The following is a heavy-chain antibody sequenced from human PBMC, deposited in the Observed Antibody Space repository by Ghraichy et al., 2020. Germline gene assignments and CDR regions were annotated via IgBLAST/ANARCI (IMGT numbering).Heavy chain of an antibody. CDR1: GGSFSDYY. CDR3: ASPEGPHSSSWSY. D-gene: IGHD6-13*01. J-gene: IGHJ4*02. Sequence: SETLSLTCAVYGGSFSDYYWSWIRQPPGKGLEWIGEINHSGSTNYNPSLKSRVTISVDTSKNQFSLKLSSVTAADTAVYYCASPEGPHSSSWSYWGQATLVTVSS. V-gene: IGHV4-34*01. CDR2: INHSGST.